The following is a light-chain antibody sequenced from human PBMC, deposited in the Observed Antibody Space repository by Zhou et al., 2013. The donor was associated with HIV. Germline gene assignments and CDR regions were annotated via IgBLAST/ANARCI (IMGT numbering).Light chain of an antibody. Sequence: DIQMTQSPSSLSASVGDRITITCQASQDISNYLNWYQQTPGKAPKLLIYDASNLETGVPSRFSRSGSGTNFTFTISSLQPEDIATYYCQQYDDVPPITFGQGTRLDIK. CDR2: DAS. CDR1: QDISNY. V-gene: IGKV1-33*01. J-gene: IGKJ5*01. CDR3: QQYDDVPPIT.